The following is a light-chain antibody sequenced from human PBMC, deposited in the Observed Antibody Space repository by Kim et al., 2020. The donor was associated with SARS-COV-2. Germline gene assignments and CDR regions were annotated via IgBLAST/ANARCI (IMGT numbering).Light chain of an antibody. CDR2: DAS. Sequence: PGERATLSSRASQSVSSYLAWYQQKPGQAPRLLIYDASNRATGIPARFSGSGSGTDFTLTISSLEPEDFAVYYCQQRSNWYTFGQGTKLEI. J-gene: IGKJ2*01. CDR1: QSVSSY. V-gene: IGKV3-11*01. CDR3: QQRSNWYT.